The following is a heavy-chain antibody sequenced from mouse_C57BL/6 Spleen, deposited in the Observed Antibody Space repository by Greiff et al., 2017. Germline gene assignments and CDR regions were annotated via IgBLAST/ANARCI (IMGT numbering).Heavy chain of an antibody. J-gene: IGHJ2*01. CDR2: INPSTGGT. V-gene: IGHV1-42*01. D-gene: IGHD2-4*01. CDR3: ARRGIYYDYDFDY. Sequence: VQLQQSGPELVKPGASVKISCKASGYSFTGYYMNWVKQSPEKSLEWIGEINPSTGGTTYNQKFKAKATLTVDKSSSTAYMQLKSLTSEDSAVYYCARRGIYYDYDFDYWGQGTTLTVSS. CDR1: GYSFTGYY.